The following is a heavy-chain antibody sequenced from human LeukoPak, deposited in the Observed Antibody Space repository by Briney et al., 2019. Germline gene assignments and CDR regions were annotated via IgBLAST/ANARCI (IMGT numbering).Heavy chain of an antibody. J-gene: IGHJ4*02. Sequence: GGSLRLSCAVSGFTFSTYDMNWVRQAPGKGLEWLSFITGSGITIHYADSVKGRFTVSRDGAKSSLYQQINSLRAEDTAVYYCARTTYSFDWLLEYWGQGALVTVSS. V-gene: IGHV3-48*03. CDR2: ITGSGITI. D-gene: IGHD3-9*01. CDR3: ARTTYSFDWLLEY. CDR1: GFTFSTYD.